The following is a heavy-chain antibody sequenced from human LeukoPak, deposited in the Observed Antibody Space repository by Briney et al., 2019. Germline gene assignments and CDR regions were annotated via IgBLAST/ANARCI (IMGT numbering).Heavy chain of an antibody. CDR3: VRDQLIRSGDWYFDL. J-gene: IGHJ2*01. CDR2: IWYDGSNQ. Sequence: PGRSLRLSCAASGFTFSRYGMHWVRQAPGKGLEWMAVIWYDGSNQYYADSVKGRFTISRDNSKNTLYLQMNSLRAEDTAVYYCVRDQLIRSGDWYFDLWGRGTLVAVSS. CDR1: GFTFSRYG. D-gene: IGHD5-24*01. V-gene: IGHV3-33*01.